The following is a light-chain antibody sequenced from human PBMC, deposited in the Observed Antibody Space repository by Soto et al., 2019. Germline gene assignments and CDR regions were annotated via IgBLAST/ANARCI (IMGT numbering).Light chain of an antibody. CDR1: SSDVGGYNF. V-gene: IGLV2-14*01. CDR3: SSYTNSSTLVG. CDR2: EVS. Sequence: QSVLTQPASVSGSPGQSITFSCTGTSSDVGGYNFVSWYQHHPGKAPKLIIYEVSNRPSGVSNRFSASKSGNTASLTISGLQAEGEADYYCSSYTNSSTLVGFGGGTKLTVL. J-gene: IGLJ2*01.